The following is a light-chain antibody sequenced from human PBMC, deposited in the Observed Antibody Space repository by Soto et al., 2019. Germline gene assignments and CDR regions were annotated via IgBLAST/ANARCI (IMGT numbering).Light chain of an antibody. J-gene: IGKJ2*01. CDR1: QGISDY. V-gene: IGKV1-9*01. CDR2: SSS. Sequence: DIPLTQSPSFLSASVGDRVTITCRASQGISDYLAWYQQKPGKAPNLLIFSSSTLQSGVPSRFSGSGSGTEFTLTISSLQPEDFAIYYCQQYNSYSYTFGQGTKLEIK. CDR3: QQYNSYSYT.